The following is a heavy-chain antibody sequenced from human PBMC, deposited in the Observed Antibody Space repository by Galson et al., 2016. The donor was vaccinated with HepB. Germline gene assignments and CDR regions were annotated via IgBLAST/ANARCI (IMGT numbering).Heavy chain of an antibody. CDR2: IFYSGST. V-gene: IGHV4-31*03. CDR1: GDSISSGGFY. CDR3: ARDTVRGVERGFDY. D-gene: IGHD3-10*01. J-gene: IGHJ4*02. Sequence: TLSLTCSVSGDSISSGGFYWSWVRQFPGKGLEWIGYIFYSGSTNYNPSLASRVSMSIDTSKNYFSLKLTSVTVADTAVYYCARDTVRGVERGFDYWGQGTLVTVSS.